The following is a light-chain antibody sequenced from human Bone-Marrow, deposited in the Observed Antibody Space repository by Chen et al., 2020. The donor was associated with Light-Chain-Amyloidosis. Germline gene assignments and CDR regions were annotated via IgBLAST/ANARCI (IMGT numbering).Light chain of an antibody. J-gene: IGLJ2*01. CDR2: RDP. CDR3: QSADSSGTYEVI. CDR1: DLPTKS. Sequence: SYELTLPPSVSASPPQTPRNTCSGDDLPTKSAYWYQHKPGPAPVLVIHRDPERPSGISERFSGSRSGTTDTLIISGVQAEDEADDHCQSADSSGTYEVIFGGGTKLTVL. V-gene: IGLV3-25*03.